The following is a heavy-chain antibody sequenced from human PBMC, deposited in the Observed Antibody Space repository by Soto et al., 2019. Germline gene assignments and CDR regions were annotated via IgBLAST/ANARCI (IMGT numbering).Heavy chain of an antibody. J-gene: IGHJ4*02. Sequence: SETLSLTCTVSGGSISSYYWSWIRQPPGKGLEWIGYIYYSGSTNYNPSLKSRVTISVDTSKNQFSLKLSSVTAADTAVYYCVRVGGDYETTYYFDYWGQGTLVTVSS. D-gene: IGHD4-17*01. V-gene: IGHV4-59*08. CDR2: IYYSGST. CDR3: VRVGGDYETTYYFDY. CDR1: GGSISSYY.